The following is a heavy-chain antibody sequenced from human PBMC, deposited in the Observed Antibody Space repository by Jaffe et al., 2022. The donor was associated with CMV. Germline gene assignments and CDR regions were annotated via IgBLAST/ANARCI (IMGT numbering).Heavy chain of an antibody. D-gene: IGHD1-1*01. CDR3: ASVQRTGGEPPYYYGMDV. Sequence: QVQLQESGPGLVKPSETLSLTCTVSGGSISSYYWSWIRQPPGKGLEWIGYIYYSGSTNYNPSLKSRVTISVDTSKNQFSLKLSSVTAADTAVYYCASVQRTGGEPPYYYGMDVWGQGTTVTVSS. CDR2: IYYSGST. J-gene: IGHJ6*02. CDR1: GGSISSYY. V-gene: IGHV4-59*01.